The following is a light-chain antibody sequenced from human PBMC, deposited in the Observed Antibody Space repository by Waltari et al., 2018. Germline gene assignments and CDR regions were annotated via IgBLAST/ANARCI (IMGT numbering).Light chain of an antibody. CDR2: WAS. Sequence: DIVMTQSPDSLAVSLGERATIKCKSGQSLLYRANNKNYLAWYQQKPGQPPKRLLYWASTRDSGVPDRFSGSGSGTDFTLTISSLQAADVAVYYCQQYFDTPSFGPGTKVEIK. J-gene: IGKJ3*01. CDR3: QQYFDTPS. CDR1: QSLLYRANNKNY. V-gene: IGKV4-1*01.